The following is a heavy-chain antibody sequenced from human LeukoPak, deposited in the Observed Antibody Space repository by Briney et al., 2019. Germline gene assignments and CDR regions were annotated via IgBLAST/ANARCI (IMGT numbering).Heavy chain of an antibody. V-gene: IGHV4-59*01. D-gene: IGHD4/OR15-4a*01. CDR2: IYNTGEIT. Sequence: SETLSLTCTVSGGSISSYYWSWIRQPPGKGLEWIGYIYNTGEITDYSPSLKSRVAISVDTSKNQFSLRLNSVTTADTAVYYCARMGAIAGASANVDFWGQGTLVTVSS. CDR3: ARMGAIAGASANVDF. J-gene: IGHJ4*02. CDR1: GGSISSYY.